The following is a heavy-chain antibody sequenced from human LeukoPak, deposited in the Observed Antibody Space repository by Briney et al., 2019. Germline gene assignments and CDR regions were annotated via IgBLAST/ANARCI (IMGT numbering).Heavy chain of an antibody. CDR3: ARRRPDYFDY. CDR1: GSTFTTYG. Sequence: ASVSISSTPSGSTFTTYGISWVRQAPGQGLEWMGWISAYNGNTNYAQKLQGRVTMTTDTSTSTAYMELRRLRSDDTAVYYCARRRPDYFDYWGQGTLVTVSS. J-gene: IGHJ4*02. CDR2: ISAYNGNT. V-gene: IGHV1-18*01.